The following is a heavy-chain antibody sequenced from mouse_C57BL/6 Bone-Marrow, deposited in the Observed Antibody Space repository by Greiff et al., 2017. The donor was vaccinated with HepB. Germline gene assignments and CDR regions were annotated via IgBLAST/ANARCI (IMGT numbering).Heavy chain of an antibody. CDR2: IDPESGDT. V-gene: IGHV14-4*01. J-gene: IGHJ4*01. CDR1: GFNIKDDY. CDR3: TTVGYYEYGYAMDY. D-gene: IGHD2-4*01. Sequence: VQLQQSGAELVRPGASVKLSCTASGFNIKDDYMHWVKQRPEKGLEWIGWIDPESGDTEYASKFQGKHTITADTSSNTAYLQISSLTSEDTAVYYCTTVGYYEYGYAMDYGGRGTSITVSS.